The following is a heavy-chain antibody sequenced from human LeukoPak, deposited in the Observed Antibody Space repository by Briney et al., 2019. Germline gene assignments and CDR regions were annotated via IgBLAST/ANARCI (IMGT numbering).Heavy chain of an antibody. D-gene: IGHD1-1*01. Sequence: GGSLRLSCAASGFTFNNYAMIWVRQAPGKGLEWVSVISGSGNSTYYADSVKGRFTISRDNSKNTLYLQMNSLRGEDTAVYHCVKDNSNWYWYFDLRGRGTLVTVSS. CDR3: VKDNSNWYWYFDL. J-gene: IGHJ2*01. CDR1: GFTFNNYA. CDR2: ISGSGNST. V-gene: IGHV3-23*01.